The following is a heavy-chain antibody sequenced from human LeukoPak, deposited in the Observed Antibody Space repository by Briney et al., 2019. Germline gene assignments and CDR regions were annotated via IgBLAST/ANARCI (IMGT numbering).Heavy chain of an antibody. CDR2: ISAYNGNT. V-gene: IGHV1-18*01. D-gene: IGHD2-2*01. J-gene: IGHJ5*02. CDR1: GYTFTSYG. CDR3: ARDQGYCSSTSCYPDWFDP. Sequence: ASVKVSCKASGYTFTSYGISWVRQAPGQGLEWMGWISAYNGNTNYAQKLQGRVTMTTDTSTSTAYMEPRSLRSDDTAVYYCARDQGYCSSTSCYPDWFDPWGQGTLVTVSS.